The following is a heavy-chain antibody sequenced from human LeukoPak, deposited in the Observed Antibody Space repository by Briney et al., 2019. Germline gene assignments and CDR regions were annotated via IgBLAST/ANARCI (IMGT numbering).Heavy chain of an antibody. Sequence: ASVKVSCKASGYTFTGYYLHWVRQAPGQGLEWMGWINPDSGGTKYAQKFQDRVTMTRDTSVSTAYMEVSRLRSDDTAMFYCARGNVEMATIIAFDTWGQGTMVTVSS. CDR1: GYTFTGYY. CDR2: INPDSGGT. J-gene: IGHJ3*02. D-gene: IGHD5-24*01. V-gene: IGHV1-2*02. CDR3: ARGNVEMATIIAFDT.